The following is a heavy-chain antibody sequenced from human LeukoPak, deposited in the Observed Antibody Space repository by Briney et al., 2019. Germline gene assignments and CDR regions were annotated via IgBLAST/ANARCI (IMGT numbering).Heavy chain of an antibody. CDR2: IYHSGST. Sequence: GSLRLSCAASGFTFSDYYMSWIRQAPGKGLEWIGSIYHSGSTYYNPSLKSRVTISVDTSKNQFSLKLSSVTAADTAVYYCARRPQWSDTKYNWFDPWGQGTLVTVSS. D-gene: IGHD2-15*01. CDR1: GFTFSDYY. V-gene: IGHV4-38-2*01. J-gene: IGHJ5*02. CDR3: ARRPQWSDTKYNWFDP.